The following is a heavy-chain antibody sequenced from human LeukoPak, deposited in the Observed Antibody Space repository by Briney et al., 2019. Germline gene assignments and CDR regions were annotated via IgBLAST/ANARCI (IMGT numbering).Heavy chain of an antibody. CDR2: ISGSGGST. CDR1: GFTFSSYA. V-gene: IGHV3-23*01. CDR3: AKDNSQLSYYDSSGYYGY. Sequence: PGGSLRLSCAASGFTFSSYAMSWVGQAPGKGLEWVSAISGSGGSTYYADSVKGRFTISRDNSKNTLYLQMNSLSAEDTAVYYCAKDNSQLSYYDSSGYYGYWGQGALVTVSS. J-gene: IGHJ4*02. D-gene: IGHD3-22*01.